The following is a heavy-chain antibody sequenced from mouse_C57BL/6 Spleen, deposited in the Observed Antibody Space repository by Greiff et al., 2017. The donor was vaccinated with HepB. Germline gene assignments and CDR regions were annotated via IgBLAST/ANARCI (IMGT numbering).Heavy chain of an antibody. CDR3: ARSRRHALRGDYAMDY. V-gene: IGHV1-72*01. Sequence: QVQLQQPGAELVKPGASVKLSCKASGYTFTSYWMHWVKQRPGRGLEWIGRIDPNSGGTKYNEKFKSKATLTVDKPSSTAYMQLSSLTSEDSAVYYCARSRRHALRGDYAMDYWGQGTSVTVSS. CDR1: GYTFTSYW. CDR2: IDPNSGGT. J-gene: IGHJ4*01. D-gene: IGHD1-1*01.